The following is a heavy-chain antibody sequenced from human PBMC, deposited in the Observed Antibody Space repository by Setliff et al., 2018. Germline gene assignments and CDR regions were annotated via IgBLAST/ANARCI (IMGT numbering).Heavy chain of an antibody. D-gene: IGHD3-3*01. V-gene: IGHV1-69*13. CDR1: GYTFATYA. J-gene: IGHJ4*02. CDR3: ARRETYYNFWSGYYAY. Sequence: ASVKVSCKASGYTFATYAISWVRQAPGQGLEWMGGIIPIFGTANYAQKFQGRVTITADESTSTAYMELSSLRSEDTAVYYCARRETYYNFWSGYYAYWGQGTLVTVSS. CDR2: IIPIFGTA.